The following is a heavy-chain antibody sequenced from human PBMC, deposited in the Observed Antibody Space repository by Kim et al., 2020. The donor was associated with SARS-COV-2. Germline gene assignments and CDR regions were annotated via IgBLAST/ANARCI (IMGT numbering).Heavy chain of an antibody. CDR3: ARGDIVVVPAALCFDY. V-gene: IGHV4-34*01. J-gene: IGHJ4*02. Sequence: SLKSRVTITVDTSKNQFSQKLSSVTAADTAVYYCARGDIVVVPAALCFDYWGQGTLVTVSS. D-gene: IGHD2-2*01.